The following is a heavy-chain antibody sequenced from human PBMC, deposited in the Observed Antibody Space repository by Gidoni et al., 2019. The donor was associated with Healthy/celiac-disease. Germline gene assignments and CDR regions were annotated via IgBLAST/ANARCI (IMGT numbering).Heavy chain of an antibody. D-gene: IGHD2-2*02. V-gene: IGHV3-33*01. J-gene: IGHJ1*01. Sequence: QVQLVESGGGVVQPGRSLRLSCAASGFTFSSKGRHWVRQAPGKGLEWVAVIWYDGSKKYYADSVKGRFTISRDNSKNTLYLQMNSLRAEDTAVYYCARGRTGYCSSTSCYTFQHWGQGTLVTVSS. CDR3: ARGRTGYCSSTSCYTFQH. CDR2: IWYDGSKK. CDR1: GFTFSSKG.